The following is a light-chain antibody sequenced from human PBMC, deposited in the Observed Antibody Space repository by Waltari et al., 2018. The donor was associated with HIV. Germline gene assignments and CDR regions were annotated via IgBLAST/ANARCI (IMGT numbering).Light chain of an antibody. V-gene: IGKV1-39*01. J-gene: IGKJ4*01. Sequence: DIQITQSPASHSASLGDRVTLTCRASHTVDTSLNWSQQLPGRAPRLLIYGGSILERGLTSRYNCNGSGLDFNLNISQLQPEDFATYCCQQNSKTPGSFGGGTK. CDR2: GGS. CDR1: HTVDTS. CDR3: QQNSKTPGS.